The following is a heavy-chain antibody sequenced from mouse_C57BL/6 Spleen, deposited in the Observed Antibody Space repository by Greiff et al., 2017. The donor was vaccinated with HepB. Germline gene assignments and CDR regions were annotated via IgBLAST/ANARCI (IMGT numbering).Heavy chain of an antibody. CDR2: IGPGSGST. Sequence: VQWVESGAELVKPGASVKISCKASGYTFTDYYINWVKQRPGQGLEWIGKIGPGSGSTYYNEKFKGKATLTADKSSSTAYMQLSSLTSEDSAVYFCAKKGSSRDYDWFAYWGQGTLVTVSA. CDR1: GYTFTDYY. V-gene: IGHV1-77*01. J-gene: IGHJ3*01. D-gene: IGHD2-4*01. CDR3: AKKGSSRDYDWFAY.